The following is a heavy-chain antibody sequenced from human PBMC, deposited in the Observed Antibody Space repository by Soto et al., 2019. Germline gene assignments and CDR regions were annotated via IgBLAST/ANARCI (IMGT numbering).Heavy chain of an antibody. CDR1: GASISSYY. Sequence: SETLSLTCAVSGASISSYYWSWIRQSPGKGLDWIGYIFYNGTTHYNPALKSRVTISVETSNNQFSLRLTSVTAADTAVYYCAGSYGSGSFYYYGMDVWGQGTTVTVSS. CDR2: IFYNGTT. V-gene: IGHV4-59*01. J-gene: IGHJ6*02. CDR3: AGSYGSGSFYYYGMDV. D-gene: IGHD3-10*01.